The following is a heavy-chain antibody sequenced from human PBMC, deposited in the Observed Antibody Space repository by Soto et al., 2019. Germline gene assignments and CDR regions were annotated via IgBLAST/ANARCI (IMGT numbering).Heavy chain of an antibody. Sequence: PSETPSLTCAVYGGSFCVYYCTWILQPPGKGLEWIGEINHSGSTNYNPSLKSRVTISVDTSKNQFSLKLSSVTAADTAVYYCARATVTIFGVVIIHRWFETWGQGTLVTVSS. V-gene: IGHV4-34*01. J-gene: IGHJ5*02. CDR1: GGSFCVYY. CDR3: ARATVTIFGVVIIHRWFET. CDR2: INHSGST. D-gene: IGHD3-3*01.